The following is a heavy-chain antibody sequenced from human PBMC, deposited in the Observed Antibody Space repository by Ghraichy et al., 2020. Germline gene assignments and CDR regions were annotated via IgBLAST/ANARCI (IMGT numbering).Heavy chain of an antibody. D-gene: IGHD3-22*01. J-gene: IGHJ3*02. CDR1: GGSFSGYY. V-gene: IGHV4-34*01. Sequence: SETLSLTCAVYGGSFSGYYWSWIRQPPGKGLEWIGEINHSGSTNYNPSLKSRVTISVDTSKNQFSLKLSSVTAADTAVYYCARAPYYDSSGLPRTYAFDIWGQGTMVTVSS. CDR3: ARAPYYDSSGLPRTYAFDI. CDR2: INHSGST.